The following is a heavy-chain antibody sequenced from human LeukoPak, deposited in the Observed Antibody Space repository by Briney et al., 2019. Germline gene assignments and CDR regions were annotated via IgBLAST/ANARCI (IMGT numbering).Heavy chain of an antibody. Sequence: SETLSLTCTVSGGSISSSSYYWGWIRQPPGKGLEWIGSIYYSGSTYYNPSLKSRVTISVDKSKNQFSLKLSSVTAADTAVYYCARDRIMITFGGVSAFDIWGQGTMVTVSS. CDR3: ARDRIMITFGGVSAFDI. CDR2: IYYSGST. J-gene: IGHJ3*02. CDR1: GGSISSSSYY. V-gene: IGHV4-39*07. D-gene: IGHD3-16*01.